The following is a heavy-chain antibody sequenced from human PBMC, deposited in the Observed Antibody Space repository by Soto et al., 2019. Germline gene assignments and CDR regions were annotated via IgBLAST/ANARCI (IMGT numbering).Heavy chain of an antibody. CDR3: AYSPPAYCGGACSNPTHYYYYYGLDV. D-gene: IGHD2-21*01. Sequence: WASVKVSCKASGYTFTSYGISWVRQAPGQGLEWMGWISAYNGNTNYAQKLQGRVTMTTDTSTSTAYMELRSLRSDDTAVYYCAYSPPAYCGGACSNPTHYYYYYGLDVWGQGTTVTVSS. J-gene: IGHJ6*02. CDR2: ISAYNGNT. CDR1: GYTFTSYG. V-gene: IGHV1-18*04.